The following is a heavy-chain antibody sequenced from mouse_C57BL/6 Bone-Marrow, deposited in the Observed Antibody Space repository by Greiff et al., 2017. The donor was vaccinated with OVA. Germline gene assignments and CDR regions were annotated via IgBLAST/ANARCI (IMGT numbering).Heavy chain of an antibody. D-gene: IGHD2-3*01. Sequence: SGPELVKPGASVKIPCKASGYTFTDYNMDWVKQSHGKSLEWIGDINPNNGGTIYNQKFKGKATLTVDKSSSTAYMELRSLTSEDTAVYYCARWLLRYYAMDYWGQGTSVTVSS. CDR3: ARWLLRYYAMDY. J-gene: IGHJ4*01. CDR1: GYTFTDYN. V-gene: IGHV1-18*01. CDR2: INPNNGGT.